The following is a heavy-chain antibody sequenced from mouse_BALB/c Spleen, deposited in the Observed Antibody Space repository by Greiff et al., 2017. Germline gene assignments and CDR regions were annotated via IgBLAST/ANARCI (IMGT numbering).Heavy chain of an antibody. V-gene: IGHV3-6*02. CDR2: ISYDGSN. CDR3: ASSYYGNWGYFDV. Sequence: EVKLQESGPGLVKPSQSLSLTCSVTGYSITSGYYWNWILQFPGNKLEWMGYISYDGSNNYNPSLKNRISITRDTSKNQFFLKLNSVTTEDTATYYCASSYYGNWGYFDVWGAGTTVTVSS. J-gene: IGHJ1*01. CDR1: GYSITSGYY. D-gene: IGHD2-10*01.